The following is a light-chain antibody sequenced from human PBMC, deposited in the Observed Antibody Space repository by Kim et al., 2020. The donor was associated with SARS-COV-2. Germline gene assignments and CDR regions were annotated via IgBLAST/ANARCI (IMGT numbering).Light chain of an antibody. CDR3: LQHRTYPIT. J-gene: IGKJ5*01. CDR2: GAS. Sequence: ASVGDRVTITCRASQDIGNDLGWYQQSPGRAPKRLIYGASNLQSGVPSRCSGSGSETEFTLTINSLQPEDFATYFCLQHRTYPITFGQGTRLEIK. CDR1: QDIGND. V-gene: IGKV1-17*01.